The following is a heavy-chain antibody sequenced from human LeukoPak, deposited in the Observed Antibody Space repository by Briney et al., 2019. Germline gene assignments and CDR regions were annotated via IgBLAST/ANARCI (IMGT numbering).Heavy chain of an antibody. D-gene: IGHD3-10*01. Sequence: PGGSLRLSCAASGFTFSSYAMNWVRQAPGKGLEWVSVVSTSGGTTYYADPVKGRFTISRDNSKNTLYLQMSSLRAEDTAVYYCAKRGITTSGHNYMDVWGKGTTVTVSS. J-gene: IGHJ6*03. CDR3: AKRGITTSGHNYMDV. CDR1: GFTFSSYA. CDR2: VSTSGGTT. V-gene: IGHV3-23*01.